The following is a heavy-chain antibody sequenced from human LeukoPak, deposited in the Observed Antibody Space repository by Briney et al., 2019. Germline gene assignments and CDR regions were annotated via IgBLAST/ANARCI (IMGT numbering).Heavy chain of an antibody. D-gene: IGHD4/OR15-4a*01. CDR1: GFTFSSYA. CDR3: ASGDYGGYYFDY. J-gene: IGHJ4*02. Sequence: GGSLRLSCAASGFTFSSYAMHWVRQAPGKGLEYVSAISSNGGSTYYANSVKGRFTISRDNSKNTLYLQMGSLRAENMAVYYCASGDYGGYYFDYWGQGTLVTVSS. CDR2: ISSNGGST. V-gene: IGHV3-64*01.